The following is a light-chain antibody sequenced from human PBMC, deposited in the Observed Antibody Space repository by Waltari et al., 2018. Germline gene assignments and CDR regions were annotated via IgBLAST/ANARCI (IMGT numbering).Light chain of an antibody. Sequence: DVQITQSPSTLSAYVGDRATITCRASQSINSWLAWYQQKPGKARKLLIYKASSLESGVPSRFSGSGSGTEFTLTITSLQPDDFAMYWCQQYSDVSTFGQGTKVEIQ. CDR2: KAS. CDR3: QQYSDVST. V-gene: IGKV1-5*03. CDR1: QSINSW. J-gene: IGKJ1*01.